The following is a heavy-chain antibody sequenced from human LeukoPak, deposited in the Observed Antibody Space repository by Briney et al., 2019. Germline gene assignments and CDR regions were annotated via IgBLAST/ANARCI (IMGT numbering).Heavy chain of an antibody. CDR3: ARVLTPRYCSGGSCRKFDY. CDR1: GGSISSSNW. D-gene: IGHD2-15*01. V-gene: IGHV4-4*02. CDR2: IYHSGST. J-gene: IGHJ4*02. Sequence: SETLSLTCAVSGGSISSSNWWSWVRQPPGKGLEWIGEIYHSGSTNYNPSLKSRVTISVDKSKNQFSLKLSSVTAADTAVYYCARVLTPRYCSGGSCRKFDYWGQGTLVTVSS.